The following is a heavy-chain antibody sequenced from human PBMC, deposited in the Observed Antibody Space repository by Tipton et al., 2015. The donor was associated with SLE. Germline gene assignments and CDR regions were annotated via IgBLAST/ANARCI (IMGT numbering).Heavy chain of an antibody. CDR3: ARFPLSMIRAFDI. J-gene: IGHJ3*02. Sequence: GLVKPSETLSLTCAVYGGSFSGYYWSWIRQPPGKGLEWIGEINHSGSTNYNPSLKSRVTISVDTSKNQFSLKLSSVTAADTAVYYCARFPLSMIRAFDIWGRGTMVTVSS. V-gene: IGHV4-34*01. CDR1: GGSFSGYY. CDR2: INHSGST. D-gene: IGHD3-22*01.